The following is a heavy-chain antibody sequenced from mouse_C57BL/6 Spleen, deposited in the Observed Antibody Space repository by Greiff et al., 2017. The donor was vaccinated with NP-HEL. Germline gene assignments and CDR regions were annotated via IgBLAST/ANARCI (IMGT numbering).Heavy chain of an antibody. V-gene: IGHV1-80*01. D-gene: IGHD1-1*01. CDR2: IYPGDGDT. J-gene: IGHJ2*01. Sequence: VQLVESGAELVKPGASVKISCKASGYAFSSYWMNWVKQRPGKGLEWIGQIYPGDGDTNYNGKFKGKATLTADKSSSTAYMQLSSLTSEDSAVYFCARRNYGSSSWYFDYWGQGTTLTVSS. CDR1: GYAFSSYW. CDR3: ARRNYGSSSWYFDY.